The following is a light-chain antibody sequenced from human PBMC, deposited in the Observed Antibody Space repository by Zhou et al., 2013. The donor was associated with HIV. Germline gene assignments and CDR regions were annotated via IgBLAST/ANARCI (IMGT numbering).Light chain of an antibody. Sequence: EVVMTQSPGTLSLSPGERATLSCRASQNVPYLAWYQQKSGQAPRLLIYGASARATGIPDRFSGSGSGTEFTLTISRLEPEDFAVYYCQQHGKSPPFTFGPGTMVDIK. V-gene: IGKV3-20*01. CDR2: GAS. CDR1: QNVPY. J-gene: IGKJ3*01. CDR3: QQHGKSPPFT.